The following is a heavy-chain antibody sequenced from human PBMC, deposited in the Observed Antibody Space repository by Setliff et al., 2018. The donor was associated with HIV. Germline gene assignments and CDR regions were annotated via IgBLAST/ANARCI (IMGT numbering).Heavy chain of an antibody. Sequence: SETLSLTCTVSGGSISEYYWSWIRQPPGKGLEWIGYIYYSGSTNYNPSPKSRVTISVDTSKNQFSLKLSSVTAADTAVYYCARHKSQPYYFDYWGQGTLVTVSS. CDR2: IYYSGST. V-gene: IGHV4-59*08. J-gene: IGHJ4*02. CDR1: GGSISEYY. CDR3: ARHKSQPYYFDY.